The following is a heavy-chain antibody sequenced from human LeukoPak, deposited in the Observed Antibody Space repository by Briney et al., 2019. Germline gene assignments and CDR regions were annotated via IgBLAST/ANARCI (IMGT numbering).Heavy chain of an antibody. D-gene: IGHD5-18*01. J-gene: IGHJ4*02. V-gene: IGHV1-18*01. CDR1: GYTFTSYG. CDR3: ARVVDTDYYFDY. CDR2: ISAYNGNT. Sequence: ASVKVSCKASGYTFTSYGISWVRQAPGQGLEWMGWISAYNGNTNYAQKLQGRVTMTTDTSTSTAYMELRNLRSDDTAVYYCARVVDTDYYFDYWGQGTLVSVSS.